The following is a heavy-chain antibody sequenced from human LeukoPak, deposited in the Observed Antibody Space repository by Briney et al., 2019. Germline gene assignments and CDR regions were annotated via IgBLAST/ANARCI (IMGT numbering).Heavy chain of an antibody. J-gene: IGHJ6*02. CDR1: GFTFSSYW. Sequence: GGSLRLSCAASGFTFSSYWMSWVRQAPGKGLEWVANIKQDGSEKYYVDSVKGRFTISRDNAKNSLYLQMNSLRAEDTAVYYCARDHMAAAGPSNYYGMDVWGQGTTVTVSS. CDR2: IKQDGSEK. D-gene: IGHD6-13*01. V-gene: IGHV3-7*01. CDR3: ARDHMAAAGPSNYYGMDV.